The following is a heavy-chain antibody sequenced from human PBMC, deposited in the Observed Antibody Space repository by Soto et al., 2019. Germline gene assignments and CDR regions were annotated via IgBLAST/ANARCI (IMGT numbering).Heavy chain of an antibody. CDR3: AGYCSSSVAYYYCGMDV. CDR1: GFTFSVYR. D-gene: IGHD6-6*01. V-gene: IGHV3-7*03. Sequence: HPGGSLRLSCAASGFTFSVYRMDWVRQAPGKGLECVATVKQDGSEKYYADSVKGRFTISRDNSKNTVYLQMNSLRAEDTAVYYCAGYCSSSVAYYYCGMDVWGQGTTVTVSS. CDR2: VKQDGSEK. J-gene: IGHJ6*02.